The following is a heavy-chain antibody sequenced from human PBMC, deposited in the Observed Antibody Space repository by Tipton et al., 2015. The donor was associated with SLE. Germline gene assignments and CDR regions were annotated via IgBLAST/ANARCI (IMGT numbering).Heavy chain of an antibody. CDR2: IYYSGLT. CDR1: GSFVGSGSYY. V-gene: IGHV4-61*01. D-gene: IGHD3-22*01. J-gene: IGHJ4*02. CDR3: ARQVVYDTSGYYYFDS. Sequence: TLSLTCTVSGSFVGSGSYYWSWIRQPPGKGLEWIGYIYYSGLTSYSPSLKSRVTISVDTSKSQFSLRLNSVTAADTAVYYCARQVVYDTSGYYYFDSWGQGTLVTVSS.